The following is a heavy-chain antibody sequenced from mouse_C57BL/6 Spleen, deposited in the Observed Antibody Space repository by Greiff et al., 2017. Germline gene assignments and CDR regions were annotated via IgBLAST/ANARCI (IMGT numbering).Heavy chain of an antibody. Sequence: VQLQQSGAELVRPGTSVKLSCKASGYTFTSYWMHWVKQRPGQGLEWIGVIDPSDSYTNYNQKFKGKATLTVDTSSSTAYMQLSSLTSEDSAVYYCAREYYGTPYFDYWGQGTTLTVSS. CDR3: AREYYGTPYFDY. CDR2: IDPSDSYT. D-gene: IGHD1-1*01. V-gene: IGHV1-59*01. CDR1: GYTFTSYW. J-gene: IGHJ2*01.